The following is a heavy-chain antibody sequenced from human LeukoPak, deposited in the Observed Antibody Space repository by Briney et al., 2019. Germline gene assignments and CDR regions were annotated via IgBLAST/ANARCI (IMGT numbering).Heavy chain of an antibody. CDR3: AGQGRQWLVQPDP. V-gene: IGHV4-39*01. J-gene: IGHJ5*02. CDR2: IYYSGST. Sequence: SETLSLTCTVSGGSISSSSYYWGWIRQPPGKGLEWIGSIYYSGSTYYNPSLKSRVTISVDTSKNQFSLKLSSVTAADTAVYYCAGQGRQWLVQPDPWGQGTLVTVSS. CDR1: GGSISSSSYY. D-gene: IGHD6-19*01.